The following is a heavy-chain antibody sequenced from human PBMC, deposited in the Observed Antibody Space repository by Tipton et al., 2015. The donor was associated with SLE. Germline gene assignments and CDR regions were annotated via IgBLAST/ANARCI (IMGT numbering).Heavy chain of an antibody. J-gene: IGHJ4*02. D-gene: IGHD3-16*01. CDR3: ARHKGLGAWGPFDY. CDR1: GGSFSGYY. CDR2: IYTSGST. V-gene: IGHV4-4*09. Sequence: TLSLTCAVYGGSFSGYYWSWIRQPPGKGLEWIGYIYTSGSTNYNPSLKSRVTISVDTSKNQFSLKLSSVTAADTAVYYCARHKGLGAWGPFDYWGQGTLVTVSS.